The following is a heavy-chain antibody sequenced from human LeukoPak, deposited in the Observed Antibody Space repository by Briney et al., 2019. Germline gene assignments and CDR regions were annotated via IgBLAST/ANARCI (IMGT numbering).Heavy chain of an antibody. J-gene: IGHJ4*02. D-gene: IGHD6-6*01. Sequence: PGRSLRLSCAASGFTFDDYAMHWVRQAPGKGLEWVSGISWNSGSIGYADSVKGRFTISRDNAKNSLYLQMNSLRAEDMALYYCAKSTSSIAARPNDYFDYWGQGTLVTASS. CDR1: GFTFDDYA. CDR3: AKSTSSIAARPNDYFDY. CDR2: ISWNSGSI. V-gene: IGHV3-9*03.